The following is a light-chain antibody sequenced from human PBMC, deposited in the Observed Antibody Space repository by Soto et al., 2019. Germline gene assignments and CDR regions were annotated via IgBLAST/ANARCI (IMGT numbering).Light chain of an antibody. J-gene: IGLJ2*01. CDR2: DVN. V-gene: IGLV2-11*01. CDR3: CSYAGGYNVA. CDR1: SSDIGGYNY. Sequence: QSLLTQPRSVSGSPGQSVTISCTGTSSDIGGYNYVSWYQQHPGKAPKFIIYDVNKRPSGVPDRFSGSKSGYTASLTISGLQADDEADYYCCSYAGGYNVAFGGGTKVTVL.